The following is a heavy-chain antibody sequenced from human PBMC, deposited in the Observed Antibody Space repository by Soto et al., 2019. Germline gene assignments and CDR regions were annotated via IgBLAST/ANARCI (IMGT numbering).Heavy chain of an antibody. CDR3: ARGNWNYCDF. Sequence: GGSLRLSCAASGFTFSRYEMNWVRQAPGKGLEWLSYISSSGITIFYADSVKGRFTISRDNAKNSLFLQMNSLRAEDTAVYFCARGNWNYCDFWGQGTLVTVSS. V-gene: IGHV3-48*03. CDR2: ISSSGITI. CDR1: GFTFSRYE. J-gene: IGHJ4*02. D-gene: IGHD1-7*01.